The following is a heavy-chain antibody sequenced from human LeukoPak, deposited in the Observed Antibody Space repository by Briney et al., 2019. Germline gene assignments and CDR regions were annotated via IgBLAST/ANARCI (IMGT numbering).Heavy chain of an antibody. CDR2: IRYDGSNK. J-gene: IGHJ2*01. Sequence: GGSLRLSCAASGFTLSNYGMHWVRQAPGKGLHWVAFIRYDGSNKYYADSVKGRFTISRDNSKNTLYLLMNSLRPEDTAVYYCAKKRGAYDIPYWYFDVWGRGTLVTVSS. CDR1: GFTLSNYG. D-gene: IGHD5-12*01. V-gene: IGHV3-30*02. CDR3: AKKRGAYDIPYWYFDV.